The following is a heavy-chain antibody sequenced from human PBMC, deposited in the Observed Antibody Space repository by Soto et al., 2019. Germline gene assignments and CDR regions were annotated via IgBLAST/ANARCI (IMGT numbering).Heavy chain of an antibody. CDR2: ISYDGSNK. D-gene: IGHD3-10*01. V-gene: IGHV3-30*18. Sequence: PXVSLRLSCAASGFTFSSYGMHWVRQAPGKGLEWVAVISYDGSNKYYADSVKGRFTISRDNSKNTLYLQMNSLRAEDTAVYYCAKDGLYGSGTLYYYYGMDVWGQGTTVTVSS. J-gene: IGHJ6*02. CDR3: AKDGLYGSGTLYYYYGMDV. CDR1: GFTFSSYG.